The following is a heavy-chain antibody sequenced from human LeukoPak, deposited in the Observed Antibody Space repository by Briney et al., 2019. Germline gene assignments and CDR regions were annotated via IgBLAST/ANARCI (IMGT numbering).Heavy chain of an antibody. CDR3: ARPTSGIAAAGYDY. D-gene: IGHD6-13*01. CDR1: GFTFSSYS. J-gene: IGHJ4*02. V-gene: IGHV3-21*01. Sequence: GGSLRLSCAASGFTFSSYSMNWVRQAPGKGLEWVSSISSSSSYIYYADSVKGRFTISRDNAKNSLYLQTNSLRAEDTAVYYCARPTSGIAAAGYDYWGQGTLVTVSS. CDR2: ISSSSSYI.